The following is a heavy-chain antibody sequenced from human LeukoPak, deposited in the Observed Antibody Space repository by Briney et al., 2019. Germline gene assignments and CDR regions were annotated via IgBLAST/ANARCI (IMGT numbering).Heavy chain of an antibody. J-gene: IGHJ6*03. CDR1: GGSFSGYY. V-gene: IGHV4-34*01. CDR2: INHSGST. Sequence: SETLSLSCAVYGGSFSGYYWSWIRQPPGKGLEWIGEINHSGSTNYNPSLKSRVTISVDTSKNQFSLKLSSVTAADTAVYYCARHTKAGDYDILSGHGTYYYYMDVWGKGTTVTISS. CDR3: ARHTKAGDYDILSGHGTYYYYMDV. D-gene: IGHD3-9*01.